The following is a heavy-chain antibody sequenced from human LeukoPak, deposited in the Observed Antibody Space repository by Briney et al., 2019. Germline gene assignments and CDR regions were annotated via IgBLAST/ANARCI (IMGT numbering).Heavy chain of an antibody. CDR2: ISYDGSNK. CDR1: GFTFSSYG. Sequence: GRSPRLSCAASGFTFSSYGMHWVRQAPGKGLEWVAVISYDGSNKYYADSVKGRFTISRDNSKNTLYLQMNSLRAEDTAVYYCAKVSPTVTPLQDYYFDYWGQGTLVTVSS. V-gene: IGHV3-30*18. D-gene: IGHD4-17*01. J-gene: IGHJ4*02. CDR3: AKVSPTVTPLQDYYFDY.